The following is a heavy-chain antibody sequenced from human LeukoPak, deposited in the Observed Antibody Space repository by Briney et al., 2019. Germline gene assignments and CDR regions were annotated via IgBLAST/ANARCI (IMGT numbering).Heavy chain of an antibody. CDR3: ACRRGYCSGGSCYRGRFDP. Sequence: SETLSLTCAVYGGFFSGYYWSWIRQPPGKGLEWIGEINHSGSTNYNPSLKSRVTISVDTSKNQFSLKLSSVTAADTAVYYRACRRGYCSGGSCYRGRFDPWGQGTLVTVSS. CDR1: GGFFSGYY. J-gene: IGHJ5*02. V-gene: IGHV4-34*01. D-gene: IGHD2-15*01. CDR2: INHSGST.